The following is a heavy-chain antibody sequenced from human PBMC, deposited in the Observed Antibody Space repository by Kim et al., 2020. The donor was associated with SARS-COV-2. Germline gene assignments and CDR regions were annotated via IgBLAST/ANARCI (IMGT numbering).Heavy chain of an antibody. V-gene: IGHV4-39*07. CDR2: IYYSGST. CDR1: GGSISSSSYY. D-gene: IGHD4-17*01. Sequence: SETLSLTCTVSGGSISSSSYYWGWIRQPPGKGLEWIGSIYYSGSTYYNPSLKSRVTISVDTSKNQFSLKLSSVTAADTAVYYCARDKDDDYGGIWGQGTLVTVSS. J-gene: IGHJ4*02. CDR3: ARDKDDDYGGI.